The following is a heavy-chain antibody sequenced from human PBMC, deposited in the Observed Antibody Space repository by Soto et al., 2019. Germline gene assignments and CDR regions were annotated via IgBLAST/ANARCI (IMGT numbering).Heavy chain of an antibody. D-gene: IGHD3-3*01. J-gene: IGHJ4*02. V-gene: IGHV1-18*01. CDR1: GYTFTSYG. CDR3: ARGPYYDFWSGYFSETKYYFDY. Sequence: RASVKVSCKASGYTFTSYGISWVRQAPGQGLEWMGWISAYNGNTNYAQKLQGRVTMTTDTSTSTAYMELRSLRSDDTAVYYCARGPYYDFWSGYFSETKYYFDYWGQGTLVTVS. CDR2: ISAYNGNT.